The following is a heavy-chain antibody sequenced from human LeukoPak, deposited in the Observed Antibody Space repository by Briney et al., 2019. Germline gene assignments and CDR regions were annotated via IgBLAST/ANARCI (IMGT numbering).Heavy chain of an antibody. CDR2: ISSSTTYI. D-gene: IGHD4-23*01. J-gene: IGHJ4*02. CDR3: AREVIGGNSA. CDR1: GFTFSTYE. V-gene: IGHV3-21*01. Sequence: GGSLRLSCAASGFTFSTYEASWVRQAPGQGLEWVASISSSTTYIYYADSLKGRFTISRDEAKNSLYLQMSSLRAEDTAVYYCAREVIGGNSAWGQGTLVTVSS.